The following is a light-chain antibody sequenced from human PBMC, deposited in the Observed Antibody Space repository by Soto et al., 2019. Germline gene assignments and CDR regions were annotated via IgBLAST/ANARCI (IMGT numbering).Light chain of an antibody. J-gene: IGLJ1*01. Sequence: QSVLTQPPSASGSPGQSVTISCTGTKSDIGVYDFVSWYQHHPGKAPRLIIYEVVQRPSGVPDRFSGSKSGNTASLTISGLQAEDEADYYCSSYTTSSTRVFGPGTKLTVL. CDR2: EVV. CDR1: KSDIGVYDF. V-gene: IGLV2-18*02. CDR3: SSYTTSSTRV.